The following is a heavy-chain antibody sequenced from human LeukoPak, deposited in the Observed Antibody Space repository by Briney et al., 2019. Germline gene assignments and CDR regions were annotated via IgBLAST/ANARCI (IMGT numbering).Heavy chain of an antibody. V-gene: IGHV3-30*14. CDR2: ISYDGSNK. D-gene: IGHD6-13*01. CDR3: VKGPPYSSTWGYYFDY. Sequence: GRSLRLSCAASGFTFSTYAMHWVRQGPGKGLEWVAVISYDGSNKFYADSVKGRFTISRDNSKNTLYLQMSSLRAEGTAVYYCVKGPPYSSTWGYYFDYWGQGTLVTVSS. CDR1: GFTFSTYA. J-gene: IGHJ4*02.